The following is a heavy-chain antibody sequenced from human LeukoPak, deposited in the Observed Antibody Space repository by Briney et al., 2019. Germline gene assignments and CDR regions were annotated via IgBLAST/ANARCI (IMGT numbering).Heavy chain of an antibody. J-gene: IGHJ2*01. Sequence: SETLSLTCTVSGGSISSYYWSWIRQPPGKGLEWIGYIYYSGSTNYNPSLKSRVTISVDTSKNQFSLKLSSVTAADTAVYYCARGPITGTTWYFDLWGRGTLVTVSS. D-gene: IGHD1/OR15-1a*01. CDR1: GGSISSYY. V-gene: IGHV4-59*01. CDR3: ARGPITGTTWYFDL. CDR2: IYYSGST.